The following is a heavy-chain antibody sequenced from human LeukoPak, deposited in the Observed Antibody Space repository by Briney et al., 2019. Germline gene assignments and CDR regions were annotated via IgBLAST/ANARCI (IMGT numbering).Heavy chain of an antibody. CDR3: ARQGNYYYMDV. J-gene: IGHJ6*03. Sequence: SETLSLTCTVSGGSISSYYWSWIRQPPGKGLEWIGYIYTSGSTNYNPSLKSRVTISVDTSKNQFSLKLSSVTAADTAVYYCARQGNYYYMDVWGKGTTVTVSS. D-gene: IGHD3-10*01. V-gene: IGHV4-4*09. CDR2: IYTSGST. CDR1: GGSISSYY.